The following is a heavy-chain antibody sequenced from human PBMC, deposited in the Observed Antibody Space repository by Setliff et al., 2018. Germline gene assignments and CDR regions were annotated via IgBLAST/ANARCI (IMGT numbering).Heavy chain of an antibody. D-gene: IGHD3-10*01. CDR3: RLWFEETWRDY. V-gene: IGHV3-53*01. J-gene: IGHJ4*02. CDR2: TYRSGAT. CDR1: VFVVMNNE. Sequence: GGSLRLSCAAFVFVVMNNEMSWVRQAPGKGLEWISVTYRSGATNYADSVKGRFTISRDNSKNTLYLQMNSLRAEDTAVYYCRLWFEETWRDYWGQGTLVTVSS.